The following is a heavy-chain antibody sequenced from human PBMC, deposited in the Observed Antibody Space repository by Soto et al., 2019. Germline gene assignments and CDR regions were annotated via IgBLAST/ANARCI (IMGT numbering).Heavy chain of an antibody. V-gene: IGHV2-5*02. CDR3: AHSSREGDCRGATCYYFEY. Sequence: QITLKESGPTLVKPTQTLTLTCSFPGFSLSTSGVGVGWIRQPPGKALDWLALIYWDDDRRYSPSLKSRVTITKDTSKNQVVLTMTNMDHVDTATYYCAHSSREGDCRGATCYYFEYWGQGTLVTVSS. D-gene: IGHD2-15*01. CDR2: IYWDDDR. CDR1: GFSLSTSGVG. J-gene: IGHJ4*02.